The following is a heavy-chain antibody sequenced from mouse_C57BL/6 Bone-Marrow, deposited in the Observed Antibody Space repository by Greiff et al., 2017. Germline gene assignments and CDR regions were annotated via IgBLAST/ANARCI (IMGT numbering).Heavy chain of an antibody. Sequence: EVKLQESGGGLVKPGGSLKLSCAASGFTFSSYAMSWVRQTPDKRLEWVATISDGGSYTYYPDNVKGRFTISRDNAKNNLYLQMSHLKSEDTAMXYCARGPLGYWGQGTSVTVSS. CDR1: GFTFSSYA. V-gene: IGHV5-4*03. CDR3: ARGPLGY. J-gene: IGHJ4*01. CDR2: ISDGGSYT.